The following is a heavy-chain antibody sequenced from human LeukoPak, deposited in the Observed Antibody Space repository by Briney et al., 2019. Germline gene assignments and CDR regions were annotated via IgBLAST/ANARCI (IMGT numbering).Heavy chain of an antibody. CDR3: ARSDYSGSGTYTEFDAFDI. CDR1: GGSISSYY. V-gene: IGHV4-59*01. Sequence: SETLSLTCTVSGGSISSYYWSWIRQPPGKGLEWIGYIYYTGSTSYNPSLKSRVTISMDTSKNQFSLKLSSVTAADSAVYYCARSDYSGSGTYTEFDAFDIWGQGPMATVSS. J-gene: IGHJ3*02. CDR2: IYYTGST. D-gene: IGHD3-10*01.